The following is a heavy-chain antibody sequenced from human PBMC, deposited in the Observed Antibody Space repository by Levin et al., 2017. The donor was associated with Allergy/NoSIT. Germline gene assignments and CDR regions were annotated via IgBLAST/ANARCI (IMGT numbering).Heavy chain of an antibody. Sequence: LSLTCAASGFTFSSYAMSWVRQAPGKGLEWVSAISGSGGSTYYADSVKGRFTISRDNSKNTLYLQMNSLRAEDTAVYYCAKDLFVFDYWGQGTLVTVSS. V-gene: IGHV3-23*01. CDR1: GFTFSSYA. CDR3: AKDLFVFDY. CDR2: ISGSGGST. J-gene: IGHJ4*02. D-gene: IGHD2-15*01.